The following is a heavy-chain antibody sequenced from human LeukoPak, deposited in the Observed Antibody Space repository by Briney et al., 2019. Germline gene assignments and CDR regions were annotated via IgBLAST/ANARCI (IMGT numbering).Heavy chain of an antibody. J-gene: IGHJ4*02. CDR2: INPSGGST. Sequence: ASVKVSCKASGYTFTSYYMHWVRQAPGQGLEWMGIINPSGGSTSYAQKFQGRVTMTTDTSTSTAYMELRSLRSDDAAVYYCARTGFRYGVFDYWGQGTLVTVSS. V-gene: IGHV1-46*01. CDR1: GYTFTSYY. CDR3: ARTGFRYGVFDY. D-gene: IGHD3-3*01.